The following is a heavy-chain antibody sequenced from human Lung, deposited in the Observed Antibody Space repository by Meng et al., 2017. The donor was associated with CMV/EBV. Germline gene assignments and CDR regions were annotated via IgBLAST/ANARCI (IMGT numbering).Heavy chain of an antibody. J-gene: IGHJ4*02. D-gene: IGHD2-21*01. Sequence: YFCRSIRLPPATVLVSVPYFRYSRDTYSIPSLQSRLTVTFDTSKNQFSLRLTSVTAADTAVYYCVRGLYYLAGDGYYHDFWGPGTLVTVSS. CDR3: VRGLYYLAGDGYYHDF. CDR2: FRYSRDT. V-gene: IGHV4-30-4*01. CDR1: YF.